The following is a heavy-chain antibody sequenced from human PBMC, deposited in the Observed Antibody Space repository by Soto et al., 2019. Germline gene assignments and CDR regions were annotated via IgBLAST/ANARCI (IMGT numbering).Heavy chain of an antibody. V-gene: IGHV1-3*04. CDR2: INTGNGDT. Sequence: ASVKVSCKASGYPFTAYAIHWVRQAPGQGLEWMGWINTGNGDTEHSRKFQGRLTITRDTSASTVYMDLSSLRSEDTAVFYCARATGAGYDFWSGPSTPFDYWGQGTLGTVS. J-gene: IGHJ4*02. CDR1: GYPFTAYA. CDR3: ARATGAGYDFWSGPSTPFDY. D-gene: IGHD3-3*01.